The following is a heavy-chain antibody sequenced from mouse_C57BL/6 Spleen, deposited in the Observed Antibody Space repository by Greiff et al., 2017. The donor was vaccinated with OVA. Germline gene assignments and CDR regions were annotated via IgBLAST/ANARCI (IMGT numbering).Heavy chain of an antibody. CDR2: IDPEDGDT. J-gene: IGHJ4*01. CDR3: TNSNRYAMDY. CDR1: GFNIKDYY. D-gene: IGHD2-5*01. Sequence: VQLQQSGAELVRPGASVKLSCTASGFNIKDYYMHWVKQRPEQGLEWIGRIDPEDGDTEYAPKFQGKATMTADKSSNTAYLQLSSLTSEDTAVYYCTNSNRYAMDYWGQGTSVTVSS. V-gene: IGHV14-1*01.